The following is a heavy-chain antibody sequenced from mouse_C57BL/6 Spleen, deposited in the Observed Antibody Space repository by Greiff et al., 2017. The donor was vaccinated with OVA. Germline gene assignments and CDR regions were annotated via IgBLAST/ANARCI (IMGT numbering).Heavy chain of an antibody. D-gene: IGHD1-3*01. CDR2: IYPGSGNT. J-gene: IGHJ1*03. V-gene: IGHV1-76*01. CDR3: ARRGSKGWYFDV. Sequence: VQLQQSGAELVRPGASVKLSCKASGYTFTDYYINWVKQRPGQGLEWIARIYPGSGNTYYNEKFKGKATLTAEKSSSTAYMQLSSLTSEDSAVYFCARRGSKGWYFDVWGTGTTVTVSS. CDR1: GYTFTDYY.